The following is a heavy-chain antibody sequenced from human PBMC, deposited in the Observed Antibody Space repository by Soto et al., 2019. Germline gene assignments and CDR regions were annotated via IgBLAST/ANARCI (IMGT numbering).Heavy chain of an antibody. V-gene: IGHV3-30*18. J-gene: IGHJ6*02. CDR1: GFTFSSYG. CDR2: ISYDGSNK. CDR3: AKEGVVVVITTDYGMDV. Sequence: GGSLRLSCAASGFTFSSYGMHWVRQAPGKGLEWVAVISYDGSNKYYADSVKGRFTISRDNSKNTLYLQMNSLRAEDTAVYYCAKEGVVVVITTDYGMDVWGQGTTVTVSS. D-gene: IGHD3-22*01.